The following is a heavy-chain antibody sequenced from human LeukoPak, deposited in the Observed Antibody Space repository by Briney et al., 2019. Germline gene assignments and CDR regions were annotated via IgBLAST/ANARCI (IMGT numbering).Heavy chain of an antibody. J-gene: IGHJ4*02. CDR3: ARVPGGLEWADFDY. D-gene: IGHD3-3*01. Sequence: GSLRLSCAASGFTFSTHSMNWVRQAPGKGLEWVSCISSSSSDIYYADSVKGRFTISRDNAKNSLFLQMSGLRAEDTAVYYCARVPGGLEWADFDYWGQGTLVTVSS. V-gene: IGHV3-21*01. CDR1: GFTFSTHS. CDR2: ISSSSSDI.